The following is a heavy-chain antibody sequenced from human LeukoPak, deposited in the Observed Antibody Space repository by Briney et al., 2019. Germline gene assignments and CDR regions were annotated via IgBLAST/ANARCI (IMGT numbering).Heavy chain of an antibody. J-gene: IGHJ4*02. Sequence: SETLSLTCTVSGGSIGSYYWSWIRRPPGKGLEWIGYIYYSGSTNYNPSLKSRVTISVDTSKNQFSLKLGSVTAADTAVYYCASGYYGTRTLAFDYWGQGTLVTVSS. V-gene: IGHV4-59*01. CDR3: ASGYYGTRTLAFDY. D-gene: IGHD4-17*01. CDR1: GGSIGSYY. CDR2: IYYSGST.